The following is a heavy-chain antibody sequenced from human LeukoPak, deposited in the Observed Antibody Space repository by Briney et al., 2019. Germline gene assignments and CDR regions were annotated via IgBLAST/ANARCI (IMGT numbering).Heavy chain of an antibody. J-gene: IGHJ4*02. V-gene: IGHV3-21*01. CDR3: ARALDYGDSGFDY. CDR2: ISSSSSYI. Sequence: GGSLRLSCAASGFTFSSYSMNWVRQAPGKGLEWVSSISSSSSYIYYADSVKGRFTISRDNAKNSLYLQMNSLRAEDTAVYYCARALDYGDSGFDYWGQGTLVTVSS. CDR1: GFTFSSYS. D-gene: IGHD4-17*01.